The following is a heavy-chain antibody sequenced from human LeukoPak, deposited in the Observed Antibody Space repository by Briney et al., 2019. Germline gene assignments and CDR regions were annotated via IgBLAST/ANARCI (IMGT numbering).Heavy chain of an antibody. D-gene: IGHD3-22*01. CDR2: VYYSGST. J-gene: IGHJ3*02. Sequence: SETLSLTCTVSGGSISSSSLYWAWVRQPPGKGLEWIGTVYYSGSTYYNPSLKSRVTISVDTSKNQFSLKLSSVTAADTAVYYCARNDSSLGAGAFDIWGQGTMVTVSS. CDR1: GGSISSSSLY. V-gene: IGHV4-39*01. CDR3: ARNDSSLGAGAFDI.